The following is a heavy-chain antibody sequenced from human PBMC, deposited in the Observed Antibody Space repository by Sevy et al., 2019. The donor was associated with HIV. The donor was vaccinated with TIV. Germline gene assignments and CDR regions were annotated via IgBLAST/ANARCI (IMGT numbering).Heavy chain of an antibody. CDR3: TKDPPVYGDFPYGMDV. CDR1: GFTFGNYW. CDR2: ISHDGGKK. V-gene: IGHV3-30*18. J-gene: IGHJ6*02. D-gene: IGHD4-17*01. Sequence: GGSLRLSCAASGFTFGNYWMSWVRQAPGKGLEWVALISHDGGKKYYADSMKGRFTISRDNFKNTLYLQMNTLRRDDTAAYFCTKDPPVYGDFPYGMDVWGQGTTVTAS.